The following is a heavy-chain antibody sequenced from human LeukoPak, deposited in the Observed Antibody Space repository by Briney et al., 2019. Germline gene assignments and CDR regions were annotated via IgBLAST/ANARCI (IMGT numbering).Heavy chain of an antibody. CDR1: GGTFSSYA. V-gene: IGHV1-69*05. CDR2: IIPIFGTA. J-gene: IGHJ4*02. D-gene: IGHD6-19*01. Sequence: SAKVSCKASGGTFSSYAISWVRQAPGQGLEWMGRIIPIFGTANYAQKFQGRVTITTDESTSTAYMELSSLRSEDTAVYYCARAPGYSSGWYDYWGQGTLATVSS. CDR3: ARAPGYSSGWYDY.